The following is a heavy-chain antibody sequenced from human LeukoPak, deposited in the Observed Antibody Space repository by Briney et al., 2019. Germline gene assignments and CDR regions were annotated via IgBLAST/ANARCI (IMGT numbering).Heavy chain of an antibody. CDR2: IYYSGST. V-gene: IGHV4-39*01. J-gene: IGHJ6*03. CDR1: GGSISSSSYY. CDR3: ARHRCDSSSCQRDYYYYMDV. Sequence: PSETLSLTCTVSGGSISSSSYYWGWIRQPPGKGLEWIGSIYYSGSTYYNPSLKSRVTISVDTSKNQFSLKLSSVTAADTAVYYCARHRCDSSSCQRDYYYYMDVWGKGTTVTVSS. D-gene: IGHD6-13*01.